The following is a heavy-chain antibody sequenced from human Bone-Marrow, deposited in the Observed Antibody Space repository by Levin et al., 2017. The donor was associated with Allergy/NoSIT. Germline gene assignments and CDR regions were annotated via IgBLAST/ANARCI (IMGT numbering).Heavy chain of an antibody. V-gene: IGHV4-34*01. J-gene: IGHJ4*02. D-gene: IGHD2-21*01. CDR1: GGSFSGYY. CDR2: INHSGST. Sequence: NPSETLSLTCAVYGGSFSGYYWSWIRQPPGKGLEWIGEINHSGSTNYNPSLKSRVTISVDTSKNQFSLKLSSVTAADTAVYYCARGNREYSYDIVGVDFFDYWGQGTLVTVSS. CDR3: ARGNREYSYDIVGVDFFDY.